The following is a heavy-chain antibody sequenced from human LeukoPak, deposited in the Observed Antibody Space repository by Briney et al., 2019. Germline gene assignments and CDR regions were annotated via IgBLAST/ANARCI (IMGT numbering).Heavy chain of an antibody. CDR2: IYYSGST. D-gene: IGHD6-19*01. V-gene: IGHV4-59*08. CDR1: GGSISSYY. Sequence: PSETLSLTCSVSGGSISSYYWSWIRQPPGKGLEWIGYIYYSGSTNYNPSLKSRVTISVDTSKNQFSLILSSVTAADTAVYYCAKVMGTYSSGWDPSGQGTLVTVSS. CDR3: AKVMGTYSSGWDP. J-gene: IGHJ5*02.